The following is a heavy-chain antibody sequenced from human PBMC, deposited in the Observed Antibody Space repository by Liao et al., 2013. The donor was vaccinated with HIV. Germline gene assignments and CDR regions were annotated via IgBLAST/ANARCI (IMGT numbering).Heavy chain of an antibody. V-gene: IGHV4-61*02. CDR3: ARNMGRLTGSAFDI. D-gene: IGHD2-15*01. Sequence: QVQLQESGPGLVKPSQTLSLTCTVSGGSISSGSYNWSWIRQPAGKGLEWIGRIYTSGTTNYNSSLKSRVTISVDTSKNQFSLKLTSVTAADTAVYYCARNMGRLTGSAFDIWGQGTMVTVSS. J-gene: IGHJ3*02. CDR1: GGSISSGSYN. CDR2: IYTSGTT.